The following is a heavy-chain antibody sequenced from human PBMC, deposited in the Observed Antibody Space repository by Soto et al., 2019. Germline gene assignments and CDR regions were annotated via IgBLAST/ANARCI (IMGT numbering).Heavy chain of an antibody. J-gene: IGHJ6*02. CDR2: IIPISGTA. V-gene: IGHV1-69*01. D-gene: IGHD2-2*01. CDR1: GGTFSSYA. Sequence: QVQLVQSGAEVKKPGSSVKVSCKASGGTFSSYAISWVRQAPGQGLEWMGGIIPISGTANYAQNFQGRVTITADESKSTAYMELSSLRSEDTAVYYCARSQGSSTSLEIYYYYYYGMDVWGQGTTVTVSS. CDR3: ARSQGSSTSLEIYYYYYYGMDV.